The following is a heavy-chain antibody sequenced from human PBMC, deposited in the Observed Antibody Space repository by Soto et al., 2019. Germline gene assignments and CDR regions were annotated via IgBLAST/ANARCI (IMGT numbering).Heavy chain of an antibody. CDR3: ARLLGWALDI. CDR2: IYPGDSDT. Sequence: PXHSMKVPWMCSEDSFINYLVGLMIQMPGKGLEWMGIIYPGDSDTRYSPSFQGQVTISADKSISTAYLQWSSLKASHTAMPYCARLLGWALDISGERIMLT. D-gene: IGHD2-15*01. V-gene: IGHV5-51*01. CDR1: EDSFINYL. J-gene: IGHJ3*02.